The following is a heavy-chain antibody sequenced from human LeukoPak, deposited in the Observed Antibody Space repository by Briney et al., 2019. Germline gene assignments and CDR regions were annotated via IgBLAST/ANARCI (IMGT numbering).Heavy chain of an antibody. CDR1: GGSISSYY. V-gene: IGHV4-4*07. J-gene: IGHJ6*03. CDR2: IYTSGST. D-gene: IGHD3-3*01. Sequence: SETLSLTCTVSGGSISSYYWSWIRQPAGKGLEWIGRIYTSGSTNYNPSLKSRVTMSVDTSKNQFSLKLSSVTAADTAVYYCAREVVVTILGVVIGGYYMNVWGKGTTVTVSS. CDR3: AREVVVTILGVVIGGYYMNV.